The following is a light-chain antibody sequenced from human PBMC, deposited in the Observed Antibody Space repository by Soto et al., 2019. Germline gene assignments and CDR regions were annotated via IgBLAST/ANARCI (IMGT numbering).Light chain of an antibody. CDR2: DSS. Sequence: DIPMTQSPSSLSASVGDRVTITCQASQGINNYLNWYQQKEGKAPELLIYDSSKLKTGVPSRFSGSGSETDFTLTISSLQPDDVATYYCQHYDHVPLSFGGGTKVEIK. CDR3: QHYDHVPLS. CDR1: QGINNY. J-gene: IGKJ4*01. V-gene: IGKV1-33*01.